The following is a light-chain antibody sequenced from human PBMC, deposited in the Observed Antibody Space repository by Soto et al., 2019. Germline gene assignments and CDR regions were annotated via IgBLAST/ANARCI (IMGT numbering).Light chain of an antibody. CDR2: GAS. CDR3: QQHDSSPRT. V-gene: IGKV3-20*01. CDR1: QSVSRSF. J-gene: IGKJ1*01. Sequence: EIVLTQSPGTQSLSPGERATLSCRASQSVSRSFLAWYQQNPGQAPRLLIYGASSRATGIPDRFSGSGSGTDFTLTISRLEPEDLAVYFCQQHDSSPRTFGQGTKVEIK.